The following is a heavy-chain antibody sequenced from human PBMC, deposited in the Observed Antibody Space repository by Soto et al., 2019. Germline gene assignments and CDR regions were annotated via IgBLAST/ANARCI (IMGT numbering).Heavy chain of an antibody. V-gene: IGHV3-15*07. CDR1: VFTPSNDR. CDR2: LKSKTDGWRP. D-gene: IGHD6-6*01. J-gene: IGHJ4*01. Sequence: PGGTVRLSGSACVFTPSNDRIYCVLLAPGKGLEWVGRLKSKTDGWRPDYAAPVKGRFAISRDDSKNMVYLQMNSLKTEDTGIYYCITDSFSSITVVHIYYLGQ. CDR3: ITDSFSSITVVHIYY.